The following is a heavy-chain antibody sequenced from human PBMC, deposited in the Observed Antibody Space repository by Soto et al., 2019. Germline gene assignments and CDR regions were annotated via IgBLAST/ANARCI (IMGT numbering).Heavy chain of an antibody. Sequence: ESLKISCKGSGYSFTSYWIAWVRQMPGKGLECMGIIYPGDSDTRYSPSFQGQVTISADKSSAYLQWNSLEASDTAMYYCARSYSSGLYYLDYWGQGTLVTVSS. CDR1: GYSFTSYW. CDR2: IYPGDSDT. J-gene: IGHJ4*02. V-gene: IGHV5-51*01. CDR3: ARSYSSGLYYLDY. D-gene: IGHD6-19*01.